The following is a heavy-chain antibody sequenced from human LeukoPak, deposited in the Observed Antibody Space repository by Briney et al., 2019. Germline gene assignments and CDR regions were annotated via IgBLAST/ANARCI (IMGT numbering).Heavy chain of an antibody. CDR3: ARGGAAAVEFDY. CDR2: ISSSGSTI. Sequence: GGSLRLSCAASGFTFSSYEMNWVRQAPGKGLEWVSYISSSGSTIYYADSVKGRFTISRDSAKNSLYLQMNSLRAEDTAVYYCARGGAAAVEFDYWGQGTLVTVSS. J-gene: IGHJ4*02. D-gene: IGHD6-13*01. V-gene: IGHV3-48*03. CDR1: GFTFSSYE.